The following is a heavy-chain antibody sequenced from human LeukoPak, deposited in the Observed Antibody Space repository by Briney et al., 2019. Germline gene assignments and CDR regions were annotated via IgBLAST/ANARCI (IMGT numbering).Heavy chain of an antibody. J-gene: IGHJ6*04. CDR1: GFPFSTYT. V-gene: IGHV3-48*04. CDR2: LSSSCSTI. Sequence: VRSLRLSCAPSGFPFSTYTMNWVRQAPGKGLDRVSYLSSSCSTIYYADSVKGRFTISRDNSKNSLYLQMNSLRAEDTAVYYCAELGITMIGGVWGKGTTVTISS. CDR3: AELGITMIGGV. D-gene: IGHD3-10*02.